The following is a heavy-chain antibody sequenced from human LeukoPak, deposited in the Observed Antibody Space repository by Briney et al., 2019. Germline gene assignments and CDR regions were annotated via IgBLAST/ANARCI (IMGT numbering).Heavy chain of an antibody. J-gene: IGHJ4*02. D-gene: IGHD3-10*01. CDR2: IYYSGST. CDR3: ARGGSGSYPPSFAY. Sequence: SETLSLTCTVSGGSISSGDYYWSWIRQPPGKGLEWIGYIYYSGSTYYNPSLKSRVAISVDTSKNQFSLKLSSVTAADTAVYYCARGGSGSYPPSFAYWGQGTLVTVSS. CDR1: GGSISSGDYY. V-gene: IGHV4-30-4*01.